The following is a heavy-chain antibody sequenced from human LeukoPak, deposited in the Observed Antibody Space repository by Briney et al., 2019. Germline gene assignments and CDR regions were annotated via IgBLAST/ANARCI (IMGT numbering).Heavy chain of an antibody. D-gene: IGHD3-3*01. V-gene: IGHV1-18*01. CDR3: ARIGSAIFEVVSYYMGG. CDR2: ISAYNGNT. Sequence: ASVKVSCKGSGYTFTTYGISWVRQAAGQGPEWMGWISAYNGNTNYAQKLQGRVTMITDTSTITAYMELRNLRSDDTAVYYCARIGSAIFEVVSYYMGGWGKGITVTVS. CDR1: GYTFTTYG. J-gene: IGHJ6*03.